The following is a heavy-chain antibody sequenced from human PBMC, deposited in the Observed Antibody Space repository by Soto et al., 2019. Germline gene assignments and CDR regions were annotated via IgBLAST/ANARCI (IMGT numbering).Heavy chain of an antibody. Sequence: EVQLVESGGGLVKPGGSLRLSCTASGFTFSDAWMSWVRQAPGEGLEWVGRIKSKADGGTTDYAAPVRGRFTISRDDSKNTLYLQMNSLKTEDTAVYYCTLRIVVVTAIYNYFVYWGQGTLVTVSS. V-gene: IGHV3-15*01. J-gene: IGHJ4*02. CDR2: IKSKADGGTT. CDR3: TLRIVVVTAIYNYFVY. D-gene: IGHD2-21*02. CDR1: GFTFSDAW.